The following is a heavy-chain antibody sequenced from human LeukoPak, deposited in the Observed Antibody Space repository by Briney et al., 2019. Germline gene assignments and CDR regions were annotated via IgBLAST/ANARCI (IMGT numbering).Heavy chain of an antibody. CDR1: GYTFTSYY. J-gene: IGHJ3*02. V-gene: IGHV1-46*01. CDR2: INPSGGST. CDR3: ARPDSSGYQGGAFDI. D-gene: IGHD3-22*01. Sequence: ASVKVSCKASGYTFTSYYMHWVRQAPGQGLEWMGIINPSGGSTSYAQKFQGRVTMTRDTSTSTVYMELSSLRSEDTAVYYCARPDSSGYQGGAFDIWGQGTMVTVSS.